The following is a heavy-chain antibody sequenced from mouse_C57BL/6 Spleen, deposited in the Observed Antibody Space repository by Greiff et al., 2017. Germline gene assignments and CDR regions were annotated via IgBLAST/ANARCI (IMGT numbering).Heavy chain of an antibody. CDR2: INPYNGGT. CDR1: GYTFTDYY. D-gene: IGHD2-1*01. Sequence: EVQVVESGPVLVKPGASVKMSCKASGYTFTDYYMNWVKQSHGKSLEWIGVINPYNGGTSYNQKLKGKATLTVDKSSSTAYMELNSLTSEDSAVYYCARNYIYAMDYWGQGTSVTVSS. J-gene: IGHJ4*01. CDR3: ARNYIYAMDY. V-gene: IGHV1-19*01.